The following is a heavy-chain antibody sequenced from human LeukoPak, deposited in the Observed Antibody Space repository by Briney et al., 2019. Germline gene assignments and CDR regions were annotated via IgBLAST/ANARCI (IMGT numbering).Heavy chain of an antibody. CDR3: ARDPDPMVRGVIPGY. CDR2: INPNSGGT. Sequence: GASVKVSCKASGYTFSGYYMHWVRQAPGQGLEWMGWINPNSGGTNYAQKFQGRVTMTRDTSISTAYMELSRLRSDDTAVYYCARDPDPMVRGVIPGYWGQGTLVTVSS. CDR1: GYTFSGYY. J-gene: IGHJ4*02. V-gene: IGHV1-2*02. D-gene: IGHD3-10*01.